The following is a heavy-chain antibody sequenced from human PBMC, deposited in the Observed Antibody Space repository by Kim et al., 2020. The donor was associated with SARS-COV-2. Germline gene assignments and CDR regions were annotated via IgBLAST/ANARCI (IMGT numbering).Heavy chain of an antibody. CDR3: ARGDYGSGMDLDY. V-gene: IGHV1-46*01. J-gene: IGHJ4*02. D-gene: IGHD3-10*01. Sequence: QKFQSRVTMTRDTATSSVYMELSSLRSEDTAVYYCARGDYGSGMDLDYWGQGTLVTVSS.